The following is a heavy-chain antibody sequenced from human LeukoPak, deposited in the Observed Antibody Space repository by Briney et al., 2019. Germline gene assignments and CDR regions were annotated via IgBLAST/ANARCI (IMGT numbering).Heavy chain of an antibody. Sequence: GGSLRLSCAASGFTFSNYWMSWVRQAPGKGLEWISYISGSGSTIYYADSLKGRFTISRDNAKSSLYLQMNSLRAEDTALYYCASRPPHGSFVVFDYWGPGTLVTVSS. CDR1: GFTFSNYW. V-gene: IGHV3-48*04. D-gene: IGHD3-10*01. J-gene: IGHJ4*02. CDR2: ISGSGSTI. CDR3: ASRPPHGSFVVFDY.